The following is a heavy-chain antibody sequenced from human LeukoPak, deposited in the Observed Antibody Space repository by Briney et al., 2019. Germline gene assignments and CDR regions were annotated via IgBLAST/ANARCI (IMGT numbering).Heavy chain of an antibody. D-gene: IGHD1-26*01. CDR2: IYYSGST. Sequence: SETLSLTCTVSGGSISSYYWSWIRQPPGKGLEWIGYIYYSGSTNYNPSLKSRVTISVDTSKNQFSLKLSSVTAADTAVYYCATEGFVGAKVRDIWGQGTMVTVSS. V-gene: IGHV4-59*01. CDR1: GGSISSYY. J-gene: IGHJ3*02. CDR3: ATEGFVGAKVRDI.